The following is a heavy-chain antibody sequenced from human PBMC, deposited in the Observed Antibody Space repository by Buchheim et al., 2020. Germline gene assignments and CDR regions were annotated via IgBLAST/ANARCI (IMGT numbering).Heavy chain of an antibody. Sequence: VQLLESGGGVVQPGRSLRLSCAASGFTFSSYGMHWVRQAPGKGLEWVAVVSSGGNNKYYVDSVMGRFTISRDNSKNTLYLQMNSLRAEDTAMYYCAKGPSYYYDSSGYPTLYYFDYWGQGTL. V-gene: IGHV3-30*18. CDR3: AKGPSYYYDSSGYPTLYYFDY. D-gene: IGHD3-22*01. CDR2: VSSGGNNK. J-gene: IGHJ4*02. CDR1: GFTFSSYG.